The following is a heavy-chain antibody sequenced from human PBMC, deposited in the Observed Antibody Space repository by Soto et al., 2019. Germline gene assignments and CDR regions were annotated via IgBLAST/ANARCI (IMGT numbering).Heavy chain of an antibody. CDR2: IYWDDDK. Sequence: QITLKESGPTLMKPTQTLTLTCTFSGFSLSTSGVGVGWIRQPPGKALEWLALIYWDDDKRYSPSLKSRLTITKDTSKNQVVLTMTNMDPVDTATYYCAHNRHLWSTNWFDPWGQGTLVTVSS. J-gene: IGHJ5*02. V-gene: IGHV2-5*02. D-gene: IGHD5-18*01. CDR3: AHNRHLWSTNWFDP. CDR1: GFSLSTSGVG.